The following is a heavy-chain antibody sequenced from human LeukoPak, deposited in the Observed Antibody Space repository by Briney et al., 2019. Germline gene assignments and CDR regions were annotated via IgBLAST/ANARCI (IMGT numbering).Heavy chain of an antibody. J-gene: IGHJ4*02. Sequence: PGGSLRLSCAASGFTFNNYAMSWVRQAPGKGLKWVSAISGSGGSTYYADPLEGRFTISRDNSKNTLYLQMNSLRAEDTALYYCAKDGIGGIYYDSSGYFDYWGQGTLVTVSS. CDR2: ISGSGGST. CDR3: AKDGIGGIYYDSSGYFDY. V-gene: IGHV3-23*01. D-gene: IGHD3-22*01. CDR1: GFTFNNYA.